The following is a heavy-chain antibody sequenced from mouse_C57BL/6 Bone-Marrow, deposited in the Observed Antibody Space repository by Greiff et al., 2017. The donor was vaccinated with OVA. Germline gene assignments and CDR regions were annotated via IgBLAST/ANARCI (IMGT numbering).Heavy chain of an antibody. CDR1: GFTFSDYY. V-gene: IGHV5-16*01. CDR2: INYDGSST. J-gene: IGHJ1*03. Sequence: EVQVVESEGGLVQPGSSMKLSCTASGFTFSDYYMAWVRQVPEKGLEWVANINYDGSSTYYLDSLKSRFIISRDNAKNILYLQMSSLKSEDTATYYCARDRLWLRRGYWYFDVWGTGTTVTVSS. CDR3: ARDRLWLRRGYWYFDV. D-gene: IGHD2-2*01.